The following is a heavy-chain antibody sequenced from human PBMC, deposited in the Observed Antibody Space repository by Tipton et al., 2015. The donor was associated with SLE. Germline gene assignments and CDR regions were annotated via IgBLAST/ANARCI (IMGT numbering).Heavy chain of an antibody. Sequence: LRLSCAVSGYSISSGYYWGWIRQPPGKGLEWIGSIYHSGSTYYNPSLKSRVTISVDTSKNQFSLKLSSVTAADTAVYYCARGVVVAAFDLWGRGTLVTVSS. CDR3: ARGVVVAAFDL. J-gene: IGHJ2*01. D-gene: IGHD2-15*01. CDR2: IYHSGST. CDR1: GYSISSGYY. V-gene: IGHV4-38-2*01.